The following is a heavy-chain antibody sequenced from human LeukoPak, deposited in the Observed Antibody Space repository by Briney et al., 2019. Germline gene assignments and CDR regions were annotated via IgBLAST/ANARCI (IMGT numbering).Heavy chain of an antibody. D-gene: IGHD3-22*01. V-gene: IGHV4-59*12. CDR3: AKDNYYDSSAYQDY. CDR2: IYYSGST. Sequence: SETLSLTCTVSGGSISSYYWSWIRQPPGKGLEWIGYIYYSGSTNYNPSLKSRVAISVDTSKNQFSLKLSSVTAADTAVYYCAKDNYYDSSAYQDYWGQGTLVTVSS. CDR1: GGSISSYY. J-gene: IGHJ4*02.